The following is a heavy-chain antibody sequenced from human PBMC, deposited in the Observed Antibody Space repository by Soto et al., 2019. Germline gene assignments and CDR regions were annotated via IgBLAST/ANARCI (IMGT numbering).Heavy chain of an antibody. V-gene: IGHV3-23*04. Sequence: VLLVESGGGLVQPGGSLRLSCAASGFTFSNYAMNWVRQAPGKGLEWVSAISNSFSDGNTHYADSVKGRFTISRDNDKNTVFLEMNSLRAEDTAVYYCAKVFSPEGGNYFDYWGQGTLVTVSS. CDR3: AKVFSPEGGNYFDY. J-gene: IGHJ4*02. CDR2: ISNSFSDGNT. CDR1: GFTFSNYA.